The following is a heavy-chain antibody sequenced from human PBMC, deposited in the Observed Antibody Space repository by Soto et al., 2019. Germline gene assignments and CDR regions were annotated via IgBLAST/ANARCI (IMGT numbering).Heavy chain of an antibody. CDR1: GFTFSSYA. CDR2: ISGSGGST. D-gene: IGHD6-13*01. J-gene: IGHJ4*02. V-gene: IGHV3-23*01. CDR3: AKDRNGQQLVLGDYYFDD. Sequence: GGSLRLSCAASGFTFSSYAMSWVRQAPGKGLEWVSAISGSGGSTYYADSVKGRFTISRDNSKNTLYLQMNSLRAEDTAVYYCAKDRNGQQLVLGDYYFDDWGQGTLVTVSS.